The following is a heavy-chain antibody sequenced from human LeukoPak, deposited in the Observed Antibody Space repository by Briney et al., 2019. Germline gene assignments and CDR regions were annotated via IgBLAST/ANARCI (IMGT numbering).Heavy chain of an antibody. D-gene: IGHD3-10*01. J-gene: IGHJ6*03. CDR1: GFTFSTYY. Sequence: PGGSLRLSCAASGFTFSTYYMSWVRQAPGTGLEWVANIKQDGSEKYYVDSVKGRFTISRDNAKNSLYLQMNSLRAEDTAVYYCARDPNSHYYGSGSYSYYMDVWGKGSSVTVSS. CDR2: IKQDGSEK. CDR3: ARDPNSHYYGSGSYSYYMDV. V-gene: IGHV3-7*01.